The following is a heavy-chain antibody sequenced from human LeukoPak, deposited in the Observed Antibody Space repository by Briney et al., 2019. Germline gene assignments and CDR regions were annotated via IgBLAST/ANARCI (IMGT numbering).Heavy chain of an antibody. CDR1: GYTFTSYG. CDR3: AREGCVLTGYCPFDY. CDR2: ISAYNGNT. Sequence: GASVKVSCKASGYTFTSYGISWVRQAPGQGLEWMGWISAYNGNTNYAQKLQGRVTMTTDTSTSTAYMELRSLRSDDTAVYYCAREGCVLTGYCPFDYWGQGTLVTVSS. V-gene: IGHV1-18*01. J-gene: IGHJ4*02. D-gene: IGHD3-9*01.